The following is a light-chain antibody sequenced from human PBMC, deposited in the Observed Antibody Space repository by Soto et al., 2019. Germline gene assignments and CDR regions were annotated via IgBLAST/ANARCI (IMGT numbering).Light chain of an antibody. V-gene: IGLV2-14*01. CDR2: EVS. CDR1: SSDVGVYNY. Sequence: QSALTQPASVCGSPGQSITIPCTGTSSDVGVYNYVSWYQQHPGKAPKLMIYEVSNRPSGISNRFSGSKSGNTASLTISGLQDEDAAEYYCSSYTSSSTLVFGGGTQVTVL. J-gene: IGLJ2*01. CDR3: SSYTSSSTLV.